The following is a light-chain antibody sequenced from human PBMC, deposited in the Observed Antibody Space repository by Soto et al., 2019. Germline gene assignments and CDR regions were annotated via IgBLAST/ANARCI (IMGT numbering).Light chain of an antibody. CDR1: QSIISY. Sequence: DIQMTQSPSSLSASVGDRVTITCRASQSIISYLNWYQQKPGKAPKLLIYAASSLQSGVPSRFSGSGSGTDFTLTISSLQPEDFAPYYCQHSYSTPFTFGGGTKVEIK. CDR3: QHSYSTPFT. CDR2: AAS. J-gene: IGKJ4*01. V-gene: IGKV1-39*01.